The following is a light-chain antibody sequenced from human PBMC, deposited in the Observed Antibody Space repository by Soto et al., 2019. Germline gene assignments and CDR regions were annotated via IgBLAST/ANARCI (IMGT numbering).Light chain of an antibody. Sequence: DIQMTQSPASLSASVGDRVTLTCRASQSIGSYLNWYQHKPGKATKLLIYGASNLQSGVPSRFSGSGSGTDFTLTISSLQPEEFATYYCQQSDSTPPTFGQGTRLEIK. CDR3: QQSDSTPPT. CDR2: GAS. V-gene: IGKV1-39*01. J-gene: IGKJ5*01. CDR1: QSIGSY.